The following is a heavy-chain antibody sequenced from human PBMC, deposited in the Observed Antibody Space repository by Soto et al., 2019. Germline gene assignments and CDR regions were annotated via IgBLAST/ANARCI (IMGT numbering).Heavy chain of an antibody. Sequence: SETLSLTCTVSGGSIISSNSYWGWIRQPPGKGLEWIGSVEYGGSTYDNPSLKSRVTLSADTSKNQFSLKLTSVTAADTAIYYCARHVRGAVTMNWFDPWGHGTLVTVSS. CDR3: ARHVRGAVTMNWFDP. CDR2: VEYGGST. J-gene: IGHJ5*02. V-gene: IGHV4-39*01. D-gene: IGHD3-10*02. CDR1: GGSIISSNSY.